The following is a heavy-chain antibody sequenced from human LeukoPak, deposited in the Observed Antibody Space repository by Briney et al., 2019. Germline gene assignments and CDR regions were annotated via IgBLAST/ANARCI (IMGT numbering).Heavy chain of an antibody. CDR1: GYTFTSYD. CDR2: MNPNSGNT. J-gene: IGHJ4*02. CDR3: ASWYYDILTGYRYLDY. Sequence: ASVKVSRKASGYTFTSYDINWVRQATGQGLEWMGWMNPNSGNTGYAQKFQGRVTMTRNTSISTAYMELSSLRSEDTAVYYCASWYYDILTGYRYLDYWGQGTLVTVSS. D-gene: IGHD3-9*01. V-gene: IGHV1-8*01.